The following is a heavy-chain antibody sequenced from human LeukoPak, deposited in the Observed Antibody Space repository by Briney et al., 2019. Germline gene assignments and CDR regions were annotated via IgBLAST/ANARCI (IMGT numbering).Heavy chain of an antibody. Sequence: GASVKVSCKASGGTFSSYAISWVRQAPGQGLEWMGGIIPIFGTANYAQKFQGRVTITADESTSTAYMELSSLRSEDTAVYYCARVSSGYSGAFDIWGQGTMVTVSS. CDR3: ARVSSGYSGAFDI. J-gene: IGHJ3*02. V-gene: IGHV1-69*13. CDR1: GGTFSSYA. CDR2: IIPIFGTA. D-gene: IGHD3-22*01.